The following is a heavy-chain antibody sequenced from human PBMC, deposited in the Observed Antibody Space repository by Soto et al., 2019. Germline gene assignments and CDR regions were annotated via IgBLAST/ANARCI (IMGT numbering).Heavy chain of an antibody. V-gene: IGHV3-74*01. D-gene: IGHD6-19*01. CDR1: GFTFSSYW. CDR3: ARDFSVRSGWSIREYYFDY. Sequence: GGSLRLSCAASGFTFSSYWMHWVRQAPGKGLVWVSRINSDGSSTSYADSVKGRFTISRDNAKNTLYLQMNSLRAEDTAVYYCARDFSVRSGWSIREYYFDYWGQGTLVTVSS. J-gene: IGHJ4*02. CDR2: INSDGSST.